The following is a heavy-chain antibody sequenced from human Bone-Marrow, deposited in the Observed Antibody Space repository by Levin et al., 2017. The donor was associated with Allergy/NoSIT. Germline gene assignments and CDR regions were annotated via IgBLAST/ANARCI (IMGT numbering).Heavy chain of an antibody. CDR3: AREKYSGDY. D-gene: IGHD5-12*01. CDR2: FYSDGST. V-gene: IGHV3-53*01. CDR1: GFTVSSSY. J-gene: IGHJ4*02. Sequence: LSLTCAASGFTVSSSYMSWVRQAPGKGLEWVSVFYSDGSTYYADSVKGRFTISRDNSKNTLYLQMNSLRAEDTAVYYCAREKYSGDYWGQGTLVTVSS.